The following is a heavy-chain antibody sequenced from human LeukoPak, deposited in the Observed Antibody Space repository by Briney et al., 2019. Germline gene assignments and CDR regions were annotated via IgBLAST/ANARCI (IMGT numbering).Heavy chain of an antibody. D-gene: IGHD3-16*01. V-gene: IGHV1-24*01. CDR2: FDPEDGET. Sequence: VASVKVSCKVSGYTLTELSMHWVRQAPGKGLEWMGGFDPEDGETIYAQKFQGRVTMTEDTSTDTAYMELSSLRSEDTAVYYCAIQKSREPMGEDDAFDIWGQGTMVTVSS. CDR3: AIQKSREPMGEDDAFDI. CDR1: GYTLTELS. J-gene: IGHJ3*02.